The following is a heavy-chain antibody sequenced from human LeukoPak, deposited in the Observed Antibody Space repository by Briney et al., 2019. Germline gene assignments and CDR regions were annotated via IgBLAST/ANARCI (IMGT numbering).Heavy chain of an antibody. J-gene: IGHJ4*02. CDR2: ISYDGSNK. V-gene: IGHV3-30*04. CDR1: GFTFSSYA. CDR3: ARGVGYLDY. Sequence: GGSLRLSCAASGFTFSSYAIHWVRQAPGKGLEWVAVISYDGSNKYYADSVKGRFTISRDNSKNTLYLQMNSLRAEDTAVYYCARGVGYLDYWGQGTLVTVSS.